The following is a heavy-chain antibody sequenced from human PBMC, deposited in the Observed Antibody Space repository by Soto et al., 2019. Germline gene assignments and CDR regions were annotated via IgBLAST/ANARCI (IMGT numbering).Heavy chain of an antibody. CDR2: VSYHGINK. CDR1: GFTFSRHG. CDR3: AKLGAVAGEDY. Sequence: QVQLVESGGGVVQPGGSLRLSCAASGFTFSRHGMHWVRQAPGKGLEWVTIVSYHGINKYYADSVKGRFTISRDNSKNTVSLQMNSLRVEDTAVYYCAKLGAVAGEDYWGQGILVTVSS. D-gene: IGHD6-19*01. V-gene: IGHV3-30*18. J-gene: IGHJ4*02.